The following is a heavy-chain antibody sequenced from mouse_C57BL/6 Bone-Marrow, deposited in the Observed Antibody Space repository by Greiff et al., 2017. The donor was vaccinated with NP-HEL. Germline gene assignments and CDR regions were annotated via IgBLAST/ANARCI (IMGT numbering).Heavy chain of an antibody. Sequence: EVMLVESGGDLVKPGGSLKLSCAASGFTFSSYGMSWVRQTPDKRLEWVATISSGGSYTYYPDSVKGRFTISRDNAKNTLYLQMSSLKSEDTAMYYCARDGSSPDWYFDVWGTGTTVTVSS. CDR1: GFTFSSYG. J-gene: IGHJ1*03. CDR2: ISSGGSYT. D-gene: IGHD1-1*01. CDR3: ARDGSSPDWYFDV. V-gene: IGHV5-6*01.